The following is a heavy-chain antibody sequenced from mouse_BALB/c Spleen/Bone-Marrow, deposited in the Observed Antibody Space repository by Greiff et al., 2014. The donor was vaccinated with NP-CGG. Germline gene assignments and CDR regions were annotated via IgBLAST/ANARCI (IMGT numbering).Heavy chain of an antibody. CDR1: GYSITSDYA. V-gene: IGHV3-2*02. J-gene: IGHJ2*01. CDR2: ISYSGST. CDR3: ARRGTTAYYFDY. Sequence: VQLQQSGPGLVKPSQSLSLTCTVTGYSITSDYAWNWIRQFPGNKLEWMGYISYSGSTSYNPSLKSRISITRGTSKNQFFLQLNSVTTEDTATYYCARRGTTAYYFDYWGQGTTLTVSS. D-gene: IGHD1-1*01.